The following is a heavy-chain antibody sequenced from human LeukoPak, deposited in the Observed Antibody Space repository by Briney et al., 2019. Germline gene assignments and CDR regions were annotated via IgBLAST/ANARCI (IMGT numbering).Heavy chain of an antibody. CDR3: ARDYSGSGSYSALDI. V-gene: IGHV3-53*01. CDR2: LYNAGLT. J-gene: IGHJ3*02. D-gene: IGHD3-10*01. Sequence: GGSLRLSCAVSGFPVSGNYMTWVRQAPAKGLEWVSVLYNAGLTYYADSVKGRFTISRDNSKNTLYLQMNSLRAEDTAVYYCARDYSGSGSYSALDIWGQGTMVTVSS. CDR1: GFPVSGNY.